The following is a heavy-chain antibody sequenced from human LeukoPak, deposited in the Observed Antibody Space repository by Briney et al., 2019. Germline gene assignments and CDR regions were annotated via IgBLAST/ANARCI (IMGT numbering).Heavy chain of an antibody. CDR1: GFTFSSYG. D-gene: IGHD3-9*01. CDR3: AKDTQYFDWLLDYYYGMDV. J-gene: IGHJ6*04. V-gene: IGHV3-30*18. Sequence: GGSLRLSCAASGFTFSSYGMHWVRQAPGKGLEWVAVISYDGSNKYYADSVKGRFTISRDNPKNTLYLQMNSLRAEDTAVYYCAKDTQYFDWLLDYYYGMDVWGKGTTVTVSS. CDR2: ISYDGSNK.